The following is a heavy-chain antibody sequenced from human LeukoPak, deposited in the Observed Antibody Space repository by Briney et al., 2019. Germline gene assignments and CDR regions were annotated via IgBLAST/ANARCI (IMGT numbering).Heavy chain of an antibody. V-gene: IGHV3-30*02. Sequence: GGSLRLSCAASGFTFSSYGMHWVRQAPGKGLEWVAFIRYDGSNKYYADSVKGRFTISRDNSKNTLYLQMNSLRAEDTAVYYCARGGVRGVIIKSGEFDYWGQGTLVTVSS. CDR1: GFTFSSYG. J-gene: IGHJ4*02. CDR2: IRYDGSNK. D-gene: IGHD3-10*01. CDR3: ARGGVRGVIIKSGEFDY.